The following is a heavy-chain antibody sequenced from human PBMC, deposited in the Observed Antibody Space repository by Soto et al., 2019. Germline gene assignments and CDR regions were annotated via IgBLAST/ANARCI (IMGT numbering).Heavy chain of an antibody. V-gene: IGHV1-18*01. D-gene: IGHD6-13*01. Sequence: QVQLVQSGAEVKKPGASVKVSCKASGYTFTTYGISWVRQAPGQGLEWMGWISAYSGSTKFAQKLQSRVTMTTDTFTTTAYMELRSLTSDDTAVYYCARDFTKSSSWPYYFDYWGQGTLVTVSS. J-gene: IGHJ4*02. CDR3: ARDFTKSSSWPYYFDY. CDR2: ISAYSGST. CDR1: GYTFTTYG.